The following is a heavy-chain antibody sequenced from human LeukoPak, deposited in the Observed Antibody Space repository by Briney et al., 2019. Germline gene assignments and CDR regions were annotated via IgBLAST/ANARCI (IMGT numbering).Heavy chain of an antibody. D-gene: IGHD1-26*01. V-gene: IGHV4-59*02. CDR2: ISNSGSGST. J-gene: IGHJ4*02. Sequence: SETLSLTCTVSGGSVSSYYWNWLRQPPGKGLEWIGYISNSGSGSTKYNPSLESRVTMSVETSKNQFSLKLSSVTAADTAVNYCARWNGGRYHFASWGQGTLVTVSS. CDR3: ARWNGGRYHFAS. CDR1: GGSVSSYY.